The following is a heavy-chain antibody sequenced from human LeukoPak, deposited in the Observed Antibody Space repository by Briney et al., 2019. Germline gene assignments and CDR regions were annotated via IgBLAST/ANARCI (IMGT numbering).Heavy chain of an antibody. V-gene: IGHV3-15*01. CDR2: IKSKTDGGTT. CDR1: GFTFSNAW. D-gene: IGHD3-22*01. CDR3: TTDLYYYDSSGYYYVNY. Sequence: PGGSLRLSCAASGFTFSNAWMSWVRQAPGKGLEWVGRIKSKTDGGTTDYAAPVKGRFTISRDDSKNTLCLQMNSLKTEDTAVYYCTTDLYYYDSSGYYYVNYWGQGTLVTVSS. J-gene: IGHJ4*02.